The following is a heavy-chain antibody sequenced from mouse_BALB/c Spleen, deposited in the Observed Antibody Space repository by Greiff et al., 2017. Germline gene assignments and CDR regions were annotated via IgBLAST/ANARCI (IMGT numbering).Heavy chain of an antibody. Sequence: EVHLVESGGGLVKPGGSLKLSCAASGFTFSSYAMSWVRQSPEKRLEWVAEISSGGSYTYYPDTVTGRFTISRDNAKNTLYLEMSSLRSEDTAMYYCARVEEFAYWGQGTLVTVSA. V-gene: IGHV5-9-4*01. CDR1: GFTFSSYA. CDR2: ISSGGSYT. J-gene: IGHJ3*01. CDR3: ARVEEFAY.